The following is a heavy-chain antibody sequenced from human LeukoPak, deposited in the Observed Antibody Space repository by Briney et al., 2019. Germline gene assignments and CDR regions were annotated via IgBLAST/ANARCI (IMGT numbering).Heavy chain of an antibody. D-gene: IGHD3-3*01. Sequence: GASVKVSCKASGYTFTSYGISWVRQPPGQGLEWMGWISPSNGNTNYAQKLQGRVTMTTDTSTSTAYMELRSLRSDDTAVYYCARRVFRDFWSGYYRYYYGMDVWGQGTTVTVSS. CDR3: ARRVFRDFWSGYYRYYYGMDV. CDR2: ISPSNGNT. CDR1: GYTFTSYG. V-gene: IGHV1-18*01. J-gene: IGHJ6*02.